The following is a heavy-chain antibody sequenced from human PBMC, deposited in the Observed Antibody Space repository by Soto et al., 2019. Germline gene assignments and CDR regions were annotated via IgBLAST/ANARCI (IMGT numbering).Heavy chain of an antibody. V-gene: IGHV4-4*07. CDR1: GASISSYY. CDR3: ARFGSSGRAFEI. J-gene: IGHJ3*02. CDR2: IYTSGST. Sequence: SETLSLTCTVSGASISSYYGSWIREPAGKCLEWIGRIYTSGSTNYNPSLKSRVTMSVDTSKNQFSLKLSSVTAADTAVYYCARFGSSGRAFEIWDQGTMVIVSS. D-gene: IGHD1-26*01.